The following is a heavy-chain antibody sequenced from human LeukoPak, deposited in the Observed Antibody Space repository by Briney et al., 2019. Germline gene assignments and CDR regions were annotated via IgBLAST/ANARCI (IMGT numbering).Heavy chain of an antibody. Sequence: ASVKVSCKASGYTFTSYGISWVRQAPGQGLEWMGWISAYNGNTNYAQKLQGRATMTTDTSTSTAYMELRSLRSDDTAVYYCARVWGGSYYDYVWGSPAFDYWGQGTLVTVSS. CDR2: ISAYNGNT. CDR3: ARVWGGSYYDYVWGSPAFDY. V-gene: IGHV1-18*01. CDR1: GYTFTSYG. D-gene: IGHD3-16*01. J-gene: IGHJ4*02.